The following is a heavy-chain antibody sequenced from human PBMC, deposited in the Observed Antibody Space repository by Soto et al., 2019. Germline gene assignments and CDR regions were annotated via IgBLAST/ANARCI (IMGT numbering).Heavy chain of an antibody. CDR3: AKSRYSDSSGDFSDY. Sequence: QSGVSLRLSCVASAFTFNNYAMSWVRQAPGKGLEWVSGIGGSGRTTYYADSVKGRFTISRDNSNNTLFLQMNSLRAEDTDVYYCAKSRYSDSSGDFSDYWGKGTLVTDS. J-gene: IGHJ4*02. D-gene: IGHD3-22*01. CDR1: AFTFNNYA. V-gene: IGHV3-23*01. CDR2: IGGSGRTT.